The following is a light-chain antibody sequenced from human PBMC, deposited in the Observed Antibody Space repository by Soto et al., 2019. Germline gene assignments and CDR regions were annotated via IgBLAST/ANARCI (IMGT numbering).Light chain of an antibody. Sequence: ETVLTQSPATLSLSPGERATLSCRASQSVGSSLAWYQQRPGQPPRLLIYDASKREPGTPARFTGSGSGTDFTLTISSLEPEDFAFYSCQQRSNWPGTFGQETRVEI. CDR2: DAS. V-gene: IGKV3-11*01. CDR3: QQRSNWPGT. CDR1: QSVGSS. J-gene: IGKJ1*01.